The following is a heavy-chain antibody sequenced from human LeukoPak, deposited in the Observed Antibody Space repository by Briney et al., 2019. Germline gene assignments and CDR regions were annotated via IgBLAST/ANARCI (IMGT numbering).Heavy chain of an antibody. V-gene: IGHV3-23*01. D-gene: IGHD1-26*01. Sequence: GGSLRLSCAASGFTFSSYAMNWVRQAPGKGLEWVSAVLGSDAGTSYADSVKGRFTISRDNSKNTLYLQMNSLRAEDTAVYYCAKNRGGSYYSGSDYWGQGTLVTVSS. CDR3: AKNRGGSYYSGSDY. CDR2: VLGSDAGT. J-gene: IGHJ4*02. CDR1: GFTFSSYA.